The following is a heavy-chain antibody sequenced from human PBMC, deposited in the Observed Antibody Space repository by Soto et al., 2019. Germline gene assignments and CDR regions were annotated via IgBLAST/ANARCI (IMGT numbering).Heavy chain of an antibody. CDR1: GGSFSGYY. V-gene: IGHV4-34*01. CDR3: ARHGGYYLDY. CDR2: IGHGGGT. D-gene: IGHD3-16*01. J-gene: IGHJ4*02. Sequence: QVQLQQWGAGLLKPSETLSVTCAVYGGSFSGYYWSWIRQPPGKGLEWIGEIGHGGGTIYNTSLEALVTISEDSSNIQFSLKVNSVTAADTAVYYCARHGGYYLDYWGQGAPVTVSS.